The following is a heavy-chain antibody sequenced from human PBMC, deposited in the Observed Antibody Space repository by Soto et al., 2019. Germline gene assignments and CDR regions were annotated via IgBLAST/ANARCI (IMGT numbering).Heavy chain of an antibody. CDR2: ISGGGGTT. J-gene: IGHJ4*02. CDR3: AKYQRYCSSSSTCPRTFDS. D-gene: IGHD2-2*01. CDR1: SFTFSSYV. V-gene: IGHV3-23*01. Sequence: GGSLILSCAASSFTFSSYVMTWVRQAPGKGLEWVSSISGGGGTTHYADAVKGRFTISRDNSKNTVYLQMNSLRAEDTAVYYCAKYQRYCSSSSTCPRTFDSWGQGTLVTVSS.